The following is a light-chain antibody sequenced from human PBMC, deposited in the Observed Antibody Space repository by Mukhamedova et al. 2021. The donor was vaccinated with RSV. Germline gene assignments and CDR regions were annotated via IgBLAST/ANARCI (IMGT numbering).Light chain of an antibody. CDR3: QQYGGAFT. Sequence: APRLLIYGASSRATGVPDRFSGSESGTDFTLTISRLEPEDFAVYYCQQYGGAFTFGPGI. J-gene: IGKJ3*01. V-gene: IGKV3-20*01. CDR2: GAS.